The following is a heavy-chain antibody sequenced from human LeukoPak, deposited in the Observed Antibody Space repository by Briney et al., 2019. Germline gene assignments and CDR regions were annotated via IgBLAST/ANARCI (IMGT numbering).Heavy chain of an antibody. CDR3: ASVHQVRGVTVFDY. CDR1: GYSISSGYY. J-gene: IGHJ4*02. V-gene: IGHV4-38-2*02. D-gene: IGHD3-10*01. CDR2: IYHSGST. Sequence: SETLSLTCTVSGYSISSGYYWGWIRQPPGKGLEWIGSIYHSGSTYYNPSLKSRVTISVDTSKNQFSLKLTSVTAADTAVYYCASVHQVRGVTVFDYWGQGTLVTVSS.